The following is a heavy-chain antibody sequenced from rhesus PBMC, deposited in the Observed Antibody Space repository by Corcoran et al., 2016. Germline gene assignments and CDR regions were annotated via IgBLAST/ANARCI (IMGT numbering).Heavy chain of an antibody. CDR2: NFGSGWGT. V-gene: IGHV4S2*01. CDR3: ARGLPWDGLQS. Sequence: QVQLQESGPGLVKASETLPLTCAVSGASISTTYWTWIRQAPGKGLEWMGRNFGSGWGTSYTPALKTRVTISIDTDKNQCSLNLNSVTAADTAVYYCARGLPWDGLQSWGQGVVVTVSA. CDR1: GASISTTY. D-gene: IGHD1-44*01. J-gene: IGHJ6*01.